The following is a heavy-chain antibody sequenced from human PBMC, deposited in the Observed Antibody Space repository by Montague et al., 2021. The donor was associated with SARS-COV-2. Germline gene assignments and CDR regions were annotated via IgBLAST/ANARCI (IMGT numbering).Heavy chain of an antibody. CDR3: ARGTGYDYYFDC. D-gene: IGHD5-12*01. V-gene: IGHV4-59*01. J-gene: IGHJ4*02. Sequence: SETLSLTCSVSGGSISDYYWNWIRQPPGKGLEWIGYIYYNTGNTXXNPXPQSRVTTSLDTSKNQFSLNLRSVTAADTALYFCARGTGYDYYFDCWGLGTLVTVSS. CDR1: GGSISDYY. CDR2: IYYNTGNT.